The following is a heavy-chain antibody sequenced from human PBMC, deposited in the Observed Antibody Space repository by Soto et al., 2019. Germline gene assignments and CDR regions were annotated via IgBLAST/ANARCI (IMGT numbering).Heavy chain of an antibody. CDR2: IYDSGIT. Sequence: QVQLQESGPGLVKPSQTLSLACTVSGGSVGSGEHYYSWIRQPPGKGLEWIGYIYDSGITNYTPSLKGRVIISLDRSNNQVSLKLRSVTAADTAVYFCARDVAHGYTENVWGQGTMVTVSS. D-gene: IGHD5-18*01. CDR1: GGSVGSGEHY. V-gene: IGHV4-30-4*01. J-gene: IGHJ3*01. CDR3: ARDVAHGYTENV.